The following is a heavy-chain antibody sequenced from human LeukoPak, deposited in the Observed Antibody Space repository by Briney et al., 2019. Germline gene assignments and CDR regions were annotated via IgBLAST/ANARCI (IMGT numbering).Heavy chain of an antibody. CDR2: IDDSGST. CDR1: GASIRRSSYY. V-gene: IGHV4-39*01. CDR3: ARRLRCYGDYEGLDM. J-gene: IGHJ3*02. Sequence: SETLSLTCTVSGASIRRSSYYWDWIRQTPGKGLEWIGSIDDSGSTDYNPSLNNQVTISVDTSKKQFSLKLTSVSAADTAVYYGARRLRCYGDYEGLDMWGQGTMVTVSS. D-gene: IGHD4-17*01.